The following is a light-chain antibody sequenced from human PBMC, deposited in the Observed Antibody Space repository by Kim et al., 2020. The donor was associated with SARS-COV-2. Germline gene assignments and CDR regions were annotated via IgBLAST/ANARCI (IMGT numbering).Light chain of an antibody. Sequence: EIVMTQSPATLSVSPGERATLSCRASQSVSTNLAWYQQRPVQAPRLLIYGASTRATGIPARFSGSGSGTEFTLTISSTLSEDFAVYFCQQYDNWPPWTFGQGTKVDIK. J-gene: IGKJ1*01. V-gene: IGKV3-15*01. CDR3: QQYDNWPPWT. CDR1: QSVSTN. CDR2: GAS.